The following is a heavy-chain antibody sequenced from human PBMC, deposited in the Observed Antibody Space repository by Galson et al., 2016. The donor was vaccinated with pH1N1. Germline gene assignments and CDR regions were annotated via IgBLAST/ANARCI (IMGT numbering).Heavy chain of an antibody. CDR2: IKQDGSVK. CDR1: GFTFSSYW. V-gene: IGHV3-7*01. Sequence: SLRLSCAASGFTFSSYWMSWVRQAPGKELEWVANIKQDGSVKYYVDAVKGRFTISRDNAKNSLYLQMNSLTGEDTAVYYCARKGLPDVWGQGTTVTVSS. J-gene: IGHJ6*02. CDR3: ARKGLPDV.